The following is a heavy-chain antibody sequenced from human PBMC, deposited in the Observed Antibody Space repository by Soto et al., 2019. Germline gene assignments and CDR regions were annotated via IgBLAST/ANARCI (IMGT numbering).Heavy chain of an antibody. CDR1: GRTFSSYA. CDR3: ATGDTGYSGSYCY. J-gene: IGHJ4*02. V-gene: IGHV1-69*06. CDR2: IIPIFGTA. Sequence: SVKVSCKASGRTFSSYAISWVRQAPGQGLEWMGGIIPIFGTANYAQKFQGRVTITADKSTSTAYMELSSLRSEDTAVYYCATGDTGYSGSYCYWCQGTLVTISS. D-gene: IGHD1-26*01.